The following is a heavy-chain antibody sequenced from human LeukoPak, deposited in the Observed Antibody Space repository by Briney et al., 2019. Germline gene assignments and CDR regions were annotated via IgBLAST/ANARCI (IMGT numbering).Heavy chain of an antibody. CDR3: VRARPGSGSYYFDY. V-gene: IGHV3-74*01. J-gene: IGHJ4*02. CDR2: MNIDGSIT. CDR1: GFTFSSYW. D-gene: IGHD3-10*01. Sequence: GGSLRLSCVASGFTFSSYWMHWVRQAPGKGLVWVSRMNIDGSITTYADSVKGRFTISRDNAKNTLYLQMNSLRAEDTAVYYCVRARPGSGSYYFDYWGQGTPVTVSS.